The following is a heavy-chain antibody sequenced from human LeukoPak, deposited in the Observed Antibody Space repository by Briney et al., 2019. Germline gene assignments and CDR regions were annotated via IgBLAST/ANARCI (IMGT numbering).Heavy chain of an antibody. V-gene: IGHV4-34*01. J-gene: IGHJ5*02. D-gene: IGHD2-2*02. CDR3: ARGRSLRRRYQLLYGSNWFDP. CDR1: GGSFSGYY. CDR2: INHSGST. Sequence: PSETLSLTCAVYGGSFSGYYWSWIRQPPGKGLEWIGEINHSGSTNYNPSLKSRVTISVDTSKNQFSLKLSSVTAADTAVYYCARGRSLRRRYQLLYGSNWFDPWGRGTLVTVSS.